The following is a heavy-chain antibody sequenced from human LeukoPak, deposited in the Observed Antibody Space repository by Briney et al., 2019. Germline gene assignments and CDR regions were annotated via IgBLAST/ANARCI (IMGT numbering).Heavy chain of an antibody. Sequence: PGGSLRLSCAASGFTFSSYSMNWVRQAPGKGLEWVAVISYDGSNKYYADSVKGRFTISRDNSKNTLYLQMNSLRAEDTAVYYCARDSVAAAGENWFDPWGQGTLVTVSS. CDR1: GFTFSSYS. D-gene: IGHD6-13*01. CDR3: ARDSVAAAGENWFDP. J-gene: IGHJ5*02. CDR2: ISYDGSNK. V-gene: IGHV3-30*03.